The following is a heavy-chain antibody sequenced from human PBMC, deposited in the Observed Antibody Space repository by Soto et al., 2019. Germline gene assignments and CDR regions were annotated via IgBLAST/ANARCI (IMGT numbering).Heavy chain of an antibody. V-gene: IGHV2-5*02. Sequence: QITLKESGPTLLTPTQTLALTCTFSGFSLTASPVGVGWIRQSPGKALKWLALIYWDDDKRYNPSLKSRLTIIMDTPQNQVVLLMTNVDPVDRATYYCAHRRSSGDWNGGYFDYWGQGSLVTVSS. CDR2: IYWDDDK. J-gene: IGHJ4*02. CDR1: GFSLTASPVG. D-gene: IGHD2-21*02. CDR3: AHRRSSGDWNGGYFDY.